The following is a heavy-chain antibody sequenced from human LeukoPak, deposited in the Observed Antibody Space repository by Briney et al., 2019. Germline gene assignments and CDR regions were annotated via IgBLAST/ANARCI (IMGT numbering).Heavy chain of an antibody. CDR3: ARAGYSYGYNWFDP. V-gene: IGHV3-48*01. Sequence: GGSLRLPCAASGFTFSSYSMNWVRQAPGKGLEWVSYIISSSSTIYYADSVKGRFTISRDNAKNSLYLQMTSLRAEDTAVYYCARAGYSYGYNWFDPWGQGTLVTVSS. CDR2: IISSSSTI. D-gene: IGHD5-18*01. CDR1: GFTFSSYS. J-gene: IGHJ5*02.